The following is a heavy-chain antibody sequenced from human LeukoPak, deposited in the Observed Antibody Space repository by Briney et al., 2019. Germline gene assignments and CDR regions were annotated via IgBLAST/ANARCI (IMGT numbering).Heavy chain of an antibody. J-gene: IGHJ4*02. D-gene: IGHD6-13*01. CDR1: GGTFSSYA. CDR3: ARGGIAAAGTYATHGIDY. CDR2: IIPIFGTA. V-gene: IGHV1-69*01. Sequence: AASVKASCKASGGTFSSYAISWVRQAPGQGLEWMGGIIPIFGTANYAQKFQGRVTITADESTSTAYMELSSLRSEDTAVYYCARGGIAAAGTYATHGIDYWGQGTLVTVSS.